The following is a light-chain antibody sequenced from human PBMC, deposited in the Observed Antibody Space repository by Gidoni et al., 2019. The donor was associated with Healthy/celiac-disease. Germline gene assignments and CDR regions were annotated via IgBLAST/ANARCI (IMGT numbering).Light chain of an antibody. J-gene: IGKJ1*01. CDR1: QSVSSSY. V-gene: IGKV3-20*01. Sequence: EIVWTQSPGTLSLSPGARATLSCMASQSVSSSYLAWYQQKPGQAPTLLIYGASSRATGIPHRFSGSGSGTEFTLTISRLEPADFSVYYCQQYGSSPWTFGQXTKVEIK. CDR3: QQYGSSPWT. CDR2: GAS.